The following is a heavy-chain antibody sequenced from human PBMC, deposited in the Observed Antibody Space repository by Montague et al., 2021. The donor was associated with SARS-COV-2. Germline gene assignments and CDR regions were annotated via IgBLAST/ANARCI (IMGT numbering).Heavy chain of an antibody. CDR1: GGSFSGYY. V-gene: IGHV4-34*01. Sequence: SETLSLTCAVYGGSFSGYYWSWIRQPPEKGLEWIGEINQSGRTNNNPSLKSRVIISVDTSKNQFSLKLSSVTAADTAVYYCARWGSSVWCVAVSAELDFWGQGILVIVSS. CDR2: INQSGRT. D-gene: IGHD3-16*01. CDR3: ARWGSSVWCVAVSAELDF. J-gene: IGHJ4*03.